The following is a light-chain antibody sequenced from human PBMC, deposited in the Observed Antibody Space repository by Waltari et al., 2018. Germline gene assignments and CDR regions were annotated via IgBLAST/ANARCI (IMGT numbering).Light chain of an antibody. J-gene: IGLJ3*02. Sequence: QSVLTQPPSASGTPGQRVTISCSGSAHNIGGNLVTWYQQLPGKAPKLLIYRSDLRPSGVPDRFSGSKSGTSASLAISGLQSEDEADYFCASWDDSLNGHWVFGGGTKVTVL. V-gene: IGLV1-44*01. CDR1: AHNIGGNL. CDR3: ASWDDSLNGHWV. CDR2: RSD.